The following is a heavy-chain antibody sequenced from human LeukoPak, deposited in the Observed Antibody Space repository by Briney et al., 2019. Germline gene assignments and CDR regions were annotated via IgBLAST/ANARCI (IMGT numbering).Heavy chain of an antibody. CDR1: GFTFSSYS. D-gene: IGHD3-9*01. CDR3: ARVWGYDILTGHLDY. Sequence: PGGSLRLSCAASGFTFSSYSMSWVRQAPGKGLEWVSGINWNSSSTGYADSVKGRFTISRDNAKNSLYLQMNSLRAEDTALYYCARVWGYDILTGHLDYWGQGTLVTVSS. J-gene: IGHJ4*02. V-gene: IGHV3-20*04. CDR2: INWNSSST.